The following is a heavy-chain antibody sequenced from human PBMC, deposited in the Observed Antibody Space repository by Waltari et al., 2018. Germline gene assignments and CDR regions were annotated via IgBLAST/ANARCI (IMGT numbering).Heavy chain of an antibody. Sequence: QVQLVQSGAEVKKPGASVKVSCKASGYTFTSYAMHWVRQAPGQRLEWMGWINAGNGNTKYSQKFQGRVTITRDTSASTAYMELSSLRSEDTAVYYCARDRGMTTVTSGWFDPWGQGTLVTVSS. CDR2: INAGNGNT. J-gene: IGHJ5*02. D-gene: IGHD4-4*01. V-gene: IGHV1-3*01. CDR1: GYTFTSYA. CDR3: ARDRGMTTVTSGWFDP.